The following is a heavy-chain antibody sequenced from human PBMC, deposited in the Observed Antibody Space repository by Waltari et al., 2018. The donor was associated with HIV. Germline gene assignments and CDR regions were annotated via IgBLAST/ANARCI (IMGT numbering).Heavy chain of an antibody. J-gene: IGHJ5*02. Sequence: EVQLVESGGGLVKPGGSLILSCAASGFAFSSDTMNWVRQTPGKGLEWISLISRSGDYTYYADSVKGRFTISRDNAKNSLYLQMNSLRAEDTGVYYCARELEGTVGNYFDPWGQGTLVTVSS. D-gene: IGHD1-7*01. CDR2: ISRSGDYT. CDR3: ARELEGTVGNYFDP. CDR1: GFAFSSDT. V-gene: IGHV3-21*02.